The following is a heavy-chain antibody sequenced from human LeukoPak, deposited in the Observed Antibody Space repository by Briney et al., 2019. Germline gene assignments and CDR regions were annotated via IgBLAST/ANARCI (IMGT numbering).Heavy chain of an antibody. V-gene: IGHV3-30*04. CDR3: ATRCYYWPDY. CDR2: ISYDGSNK. J-gene: IGHJ4*02. D-gene: IGHD1-26*01. Sequence: GRYLRLSCAASGFTFSRYAMHWVRQAPGKGLEWLALISYDGSNKYYADSVKGRFTISRDNSENTLYLQMNSLRAEDTAVYYCATRCYYWPDYWGQGTPVTVSS. CDR1: GFTFSRYA.